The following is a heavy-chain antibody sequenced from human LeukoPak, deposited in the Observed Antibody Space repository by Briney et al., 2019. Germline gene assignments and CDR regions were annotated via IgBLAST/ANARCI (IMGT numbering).Heavy chain of an antibody. CDR1: GFTFSSYS. D-gene: IGHD3-22*01. Sequence: GGSLRLSCAASGFTFSSYSMNWARQAPGKGLEWVSYISRSSSTIYYADSVKGRFTIYRDNAKNSLYLQMNSLRAEDTAVYYCARGQLYYYDSSGGRTYTDYWGQGTLVTVSS. CDR2: ISRSSSTI. J-gene: IGHJ4*02. CDR3: ARGQLYYYDSSGGRTYTDY. V-gene: IGHV3-48*01.